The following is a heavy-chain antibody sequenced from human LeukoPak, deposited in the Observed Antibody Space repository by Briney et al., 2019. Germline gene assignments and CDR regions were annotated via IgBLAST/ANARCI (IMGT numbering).Heavy chain of an antibody. V-gene: IGHV3-48*01. CDR1: GFTFSSHS. CDR2: ISTGRINM. J-gene: IGHJ4*02. D-gene: IGHD6-13*01. CDR3: ASWAGTAAGFSGPFNY. Sequence: PGGSLRLSCAASGFTFSSHSMHWVRQAPGKGLEWISYISTGRINMYYADSVKGRFTISRDNARNSLFLQMNTLRADDTAVYYCASWAGTAAGFSGPFNYWGQGTPVTVSS.